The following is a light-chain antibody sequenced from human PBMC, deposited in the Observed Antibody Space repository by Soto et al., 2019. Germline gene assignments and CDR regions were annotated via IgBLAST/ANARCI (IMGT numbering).Light chain of an antibody. CDR3: QQFSSYPLT. CDR1: QTIRNNY. J-gene: IGKJ4*01. V-gene: IGKV3-20*01. CDR2: DAS. Sequence: EYVLTQSPGTLSLSPGERATLSCRASQTIRNNYLDWYQQKPGQAPRLLIYDASSRATGIPDRFRGGGSGTDFTLNISIVDTEDFAVYSCQQFSSYPLTFGGGTKVEIK.